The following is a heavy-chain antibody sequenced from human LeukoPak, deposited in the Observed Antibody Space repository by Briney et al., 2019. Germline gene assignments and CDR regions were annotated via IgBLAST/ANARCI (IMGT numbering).Heavy chain of an antibody. CDR1: GFTFSTYA. CDR2: IPYDGSNK. V-gene: IGHV3-30*04. D-gene: IGHD6-13*01. J-gene: IGHJ4*02. CDR3: ARDRGIAASPR. Sequence: QPGGSLRLSCAASGFTFSTYAMHWVRQAPGKGLEWVAVIPYDGSNKYYADSVKGRFTISRENSKNRLYLQMNSLRAEDTAVYYCARDRGIAASPRWGQGTLVTVSS.